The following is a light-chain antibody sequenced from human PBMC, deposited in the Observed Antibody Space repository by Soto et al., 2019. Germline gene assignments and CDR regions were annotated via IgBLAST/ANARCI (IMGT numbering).Light chain of an antibody. CDR1: QSLSTW. Sequence: DIQMTQSPSTLSASVGDRVTITCRASQSLSTWLAWYQLKPGKAPKLVIYDATILESGAPSRFSGSGSGTEFTLTISGLQPDDLATYYCQQLNGSPWTFGQGTKVEIK. CDR3: QQLNGSPWT. CDR2: DAT. V-gene: IGKV1-5*01. J-gene: IGKJ1*01.